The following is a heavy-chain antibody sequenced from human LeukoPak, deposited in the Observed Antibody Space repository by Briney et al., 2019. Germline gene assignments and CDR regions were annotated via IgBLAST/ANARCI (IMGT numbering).Heavy chain of an antibody. CDR1: GGSISSSSYY. J-gene: IGHJ4*02. V-gene: IGHV4-39*01. D-gene: IGHD1-26*01. CDR3: ARSPQMVGATPPYYFDY. Sequence: PSGTLSLTCGVSGGSISSSSYYWGWIRQPPGKGLEWIGSIYYSVSTYYNPSLKSRVTISVDTSKNQFSLNLSSVAAADTAVYYCARSPQMVGATPPYYFDYWGQGTLVTVSS. CDR2: IYYSVST.